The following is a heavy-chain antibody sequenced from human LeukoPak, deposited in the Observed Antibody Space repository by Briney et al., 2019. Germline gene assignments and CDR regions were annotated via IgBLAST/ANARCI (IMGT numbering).Heavy chain of an antibody. CDR2: IYTSGST. CDR3: ARGRPPKKYSSSAPIQH. D-gene: IGHD6-6*01. Sequence: SETLSLTCTVSGGSISSYYWSWIRQPAGKGLEWIGRIYTSGSTNYNPSLKSRVTMSVDTSKNQFSLKLSSVTAADTAVYYCARGRPPKKYSSSAPIQHWGQGTLVTVSS. J-gene: IGHJ1*01. V-gene: IGHV4-4*07. CDR1: GGSISSYY.